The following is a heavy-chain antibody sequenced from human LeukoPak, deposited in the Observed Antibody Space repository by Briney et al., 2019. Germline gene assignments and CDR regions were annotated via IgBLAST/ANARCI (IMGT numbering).Heavy chain of an antibody. J-gene: IGHJ3*02. Sequence: ASVKVSCKASGYTFTGYYIHWVRQAPGQGLEWMGWINPDSGDKKYGQNFQGRVTMTRDISISTAYMEVTRLRSDDTAVYYCARPSRGGWYDAFDMLGQGTWVTVSS. V-gene: IGHV1-2*02. CDR2: INPDSGDK. CDR3: ARPSRGGWYDAFDM. D-gene: IGHD6-19*01. CDR1: GYTFTGYY.